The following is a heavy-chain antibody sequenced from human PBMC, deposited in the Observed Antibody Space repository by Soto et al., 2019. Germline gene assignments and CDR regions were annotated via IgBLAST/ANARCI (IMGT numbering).Heavy chain of an antibody. CDR3: ARDNPYYYDSSGYYFYYYGMDV. Sequence: EVQLVESGGGLVKAGGSMRLSCAASGLTFSSYSMNWVRQAPGKGLEWVSSISSSSSYIYYADSVKGRFTISRDNAKNSLYLQMNSLRAEDTAVYYCARDNPYYYDSSGYYFYYYGMDVWGQGTTVTVSS. J-gene: IGHJ6*02. CDR2: ISSSSSYI. CDR1: GLTFSSYS. D-gene: IGHD3-22*01. V-gene: IGHV3-21*01.